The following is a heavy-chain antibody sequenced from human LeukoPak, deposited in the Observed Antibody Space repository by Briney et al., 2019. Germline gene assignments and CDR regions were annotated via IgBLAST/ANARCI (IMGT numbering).Heavy chain of an antibody. CDR1: GFTFDDYA. CDR3: AKGLRVWGSYRPDAFDI. J-gene: IGHJ3*02. D-gene: IGHD3-16*02. Sequence: PGGSLRLSCAASGFTFDDYAMHWVRQAPGKGLEWVSGISWNSGSIGYADSVKGRFTISRDNAKNSLYLQMNSLRAEDVALYYCAKGLRVWGSYRPDAFDIWGQGTMVTVSS. CDR2: ISWNSGSI. V-gene: IGHV3-9*03.